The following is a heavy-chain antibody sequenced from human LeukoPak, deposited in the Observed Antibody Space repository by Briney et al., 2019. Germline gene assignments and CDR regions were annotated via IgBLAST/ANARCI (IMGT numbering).Heavy chain of an antibody. J-gene: IGHJ6*03. Sequence: ASVKVSCKASGDSFINYHINWVRQATGQGLEWMAWINPNSGNTGIARKFRGRVTITRNISTHTVYMELSSLRSEDTAVYYCARGLSCGSTTCYGGVMPVAVNYFYYYMDVWGKGTTVTVSS. D-gene: IGHD2-2*01. CDR1: GDSFINYH. CDR3: ARGLSCGSTTCYGGVMPVAVNYFYYYMDV. CDR2: INPNSGNT. V-gene: IGHV1-8*01.